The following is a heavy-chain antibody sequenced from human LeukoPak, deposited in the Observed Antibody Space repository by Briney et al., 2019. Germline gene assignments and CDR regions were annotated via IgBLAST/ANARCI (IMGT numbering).Heavy chain of an antibody. D-gene: IGHD5-18*01. CDR2: ISSSGSTI. Sequence: GALRLSCAASGFTFSDYYMSWIRQAPGKGLEWVSYISSSGSTIYYADSVKGRFTISRDNAKNSLYLQMNSLRAEDTAVYYCAREGTAMVDFDYWGQGTLVTVSS. J-gene: IGHJ4*02. V-gene: IGHV3-11*01. CDR1: GFTFSDYY. CDR3: AREGTAMVDFDY.